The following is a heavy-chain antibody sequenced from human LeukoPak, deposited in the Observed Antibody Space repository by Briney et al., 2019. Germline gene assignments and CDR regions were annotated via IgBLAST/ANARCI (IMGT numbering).Heavy chain of an antibody. CDR3: AKTLDLGMMVAATEGEFDY. Sequence: PGGSLRLSCAASGITFSNYAMHWVRQAPGKGLEWVAVISNDGRSKHYSDSVKGRVTISRDNSKNTLYLQMNSLRAEDTAVYYCAKTLDLGMMVAATEGEFDYWGQGTLVTVSS. CDR2: ISNDGRSK. V-gene: IGHV3-30*18. J-gene: IGHJ4*02. D-gene: IGHD2-15*01. CDR1: GITFSNYA.